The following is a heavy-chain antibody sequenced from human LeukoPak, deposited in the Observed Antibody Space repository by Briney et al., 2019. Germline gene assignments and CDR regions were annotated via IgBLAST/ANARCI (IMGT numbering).Heavy chain of an antibody. V-gene: IGHV3-53*01. CDR3: ARDRSVTMVRGAQGWFDP. D-gene: IGHD3-10*01. CDR2: IYSGGST. J-gene: IGHJ5*02. Sequence: GGSLRLSCAASGFTVSSNYMSWVRQAPGKGLEWVSVIYSGGSTYYADSVKGRFVISRDNSKNTLYLQMNSLRAEDTAVYYCARDRSVTMVRGAQGWFDPWGQGTLVTVSS. CDR1: GFTVSSNY.